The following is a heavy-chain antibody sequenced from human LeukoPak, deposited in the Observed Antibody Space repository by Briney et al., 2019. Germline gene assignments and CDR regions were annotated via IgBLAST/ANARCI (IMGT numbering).Heavy chain of an antibody. J-gene: IGHJ4*02. CDR2: ISDDGSNK. Sequence: GRSLRLSCAASGFTFSNYAMHWVRQAPGKGLEWVAVISDDGSNKYYADSVKGRFTISRDNSKNTLYLQMNSLRAEDTAVYYCAKDLGYSYGSGAFDYWGQGTLVTVSS. CDR3: AKDLGYSYGSGAFDY. V-gene: IGHV3-30*04. CDR1: GFTFSNYA. D-gene: IGHD5-18*01.